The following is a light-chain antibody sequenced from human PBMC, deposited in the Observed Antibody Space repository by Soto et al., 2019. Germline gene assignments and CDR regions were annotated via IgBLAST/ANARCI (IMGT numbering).Light chain of an antibody. V-gene: IGLV1-36*01. J-gene: IGLJ1*01. CDR1: SSNIGNNA. CDR2: YDD. Sequence: QSVLTQAPSVSEAPRQRVTISCSGSSSNIGNNAVNWYQQLPGKAPKLLIYYDDLLPSGVSDRFSGSKSGTSASLAISGLQSEDEADYYCAAWDDSLNGPFVFGTGTKVTVL. CDR3: AAWDDSLNGPFV.